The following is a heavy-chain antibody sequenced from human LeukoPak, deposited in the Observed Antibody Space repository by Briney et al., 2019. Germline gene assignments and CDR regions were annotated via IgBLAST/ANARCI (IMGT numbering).Heavy chain of an antibody. CDR2: INHSGST. V-gene: IGHV4-34*01. D-gene: IGHD3-22*01. CDR1: GGSFSGYY. CDR3: ASEVDSSGYYGYYFDY. J-gene: IGHJ4*02. Sequence: SETLSLTCAVYGGSFSGYYWSWIRQPPGKRLEWIGEINHSGSTNYNPSLKSRVTISVDTSKNQFSLKLSSVTAADTAVYYCASEVDSSGYYGYYFDYWGQGTLVTVSS.